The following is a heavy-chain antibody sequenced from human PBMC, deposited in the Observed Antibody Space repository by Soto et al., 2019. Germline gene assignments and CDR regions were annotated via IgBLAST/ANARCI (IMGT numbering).Heavy chain of an antibody. Sequence: GASVKVSCTACCYTFTRYGVSWVRKAPGPGLEWMGWISAYNGNTNYAQKLQGRVTMSTDTSTSTAYMELRSLRSDDTAVEYYARTGIILYYYLMHAWGKGTTVTVSS. CDR3: ARTGIILYYYLMHA. D-gene: IGHD3-3*01. J-gene: IGHJ6*03. CDR2: ISAYNGNT. V-gene: IGHV1-18*01. CDR1: CYTFTRYG.